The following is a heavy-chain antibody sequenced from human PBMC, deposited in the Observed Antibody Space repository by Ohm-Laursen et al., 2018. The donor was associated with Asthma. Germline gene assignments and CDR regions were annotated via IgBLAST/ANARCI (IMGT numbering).Heavy chain of an antibody. CDR2: IKSKTDGGTT. CDR1: GFTFSNAW. CDR3: TTQGVTADY. J-gene: IGHJ4*02. D-gene: IGHD2-21*02. V-gene: IGHV3-15*01. Sequence: GQTLSLTCAASGFTFSNAWMSWVRQAPGKGLEWVGRIKSKTDGGTTDYTAPVKGRFTISRDDSKNTLYLQMNSLKTEDTAVYFCTTQGVTADYWGQGTLVTVSS.